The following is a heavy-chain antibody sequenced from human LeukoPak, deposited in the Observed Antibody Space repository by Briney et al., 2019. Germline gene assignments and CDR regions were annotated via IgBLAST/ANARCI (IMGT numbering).Heavy chain of an antibody. CDR1: GFTFSSYA. D-gene: IGHD6-19*01. Sequence: GGSLRLSCAASGFTFSSYAMSWVRQAPGKGLEWVSAISGSGGSTYYADSVKGRFTISRDNSENTLYLQMNSLRAEDTAVYYCAKDGTSSGWGYYYYYYMDVWGKGTTVTVSS. V-gene: IGHV3-23*01. CDR2: ISGSGGST. CDR3: AKDGTSSGWGYYYYYYMDV. J-gene: IGHJ6*03.